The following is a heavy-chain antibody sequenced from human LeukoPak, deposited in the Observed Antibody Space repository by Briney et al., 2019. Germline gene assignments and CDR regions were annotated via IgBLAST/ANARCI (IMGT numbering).Heavy chain of an antibody. D-gene: IGHD1-14*01. CDR2: IIPIFGTA. Sequence: GASVKVSCKASGGTFSSYAISWVRQAPGQGLEWMGRIIPIFGTANYAQKFQGRVTITTDESTSTAYMELSSLRSDDTAVYYCARDKSGTLDYYYMDVWGKGTTVTVSS. CDR3: ARDKSGTLDYYYMDV. V-gene: IGHV1-69*05. CDR1: GGTFSSYA. J-gene: IGHJ6*03.